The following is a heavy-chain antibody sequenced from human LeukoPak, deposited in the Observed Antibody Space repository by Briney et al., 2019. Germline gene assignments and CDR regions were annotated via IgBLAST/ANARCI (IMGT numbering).Heavy chain of an antibody. Sequence: GGSLRLSCAASGFTFSSYDMHWVCQAPGKGLEWVAFIRYDGSNKYYADSVKGRFTISRDNSKNTLCLQMNSLRTEDTAVYYCAREGGYSGSYRDCYFDYWGQGTLVTVSS. D-gene: IGHD1-26*01. CDR1: GFTFSSYD. CDR3: AREGGYSGSYRDCYFDY. CDR2: IRYDGSNK. J-gene: IGHJ4*02. V-gene: IGHV3-30*02.